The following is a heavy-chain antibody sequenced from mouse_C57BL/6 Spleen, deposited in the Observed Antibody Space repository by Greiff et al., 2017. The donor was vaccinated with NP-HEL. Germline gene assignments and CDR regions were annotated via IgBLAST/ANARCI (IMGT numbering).Heavy chain of an antibody. CDR2: IYPGSGST. CDR1: GYTFTSYW. Sequence: QVQLQQPGAELVKPGASVKMSCKASGYTFTSYWITWVKQRPGQGLEWIGDIYPGSGSTNYNEKFKSKATLTVDTSSSTAYMQLSSLTSEDSAVYYCARYDGYHGAMDYWGQGTSVTVSS. J-gene: IGHJ4*01. CDR3: ARYDGYHGAMDY. D-gene: IGHD2-3*01. V-gene: IGHV1-55*01.